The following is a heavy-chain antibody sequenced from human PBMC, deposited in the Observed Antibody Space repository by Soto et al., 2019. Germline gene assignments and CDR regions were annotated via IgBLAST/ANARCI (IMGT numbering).Heavy chain of an antibody. CDR3: ARGGGGYVWFNEF. CDR2: IIPVFDTV. J-gene: IGHJ4*02. CDR1: GGLFSSYA. V-gene: IGHV1-69*01. Sequence: QEQLVQSGAEVKKSGSSVKVSCKDTGGLFSSYAVSWVRQAPGQGLEWMGGIIPVFDTVYYAQKFQGRVTMTADESTNTAYMELSSLRSEDTAMYYCARGGGGYVWFNEFWGQGTLVTVSS. D-gene: IGHD3-22*01.